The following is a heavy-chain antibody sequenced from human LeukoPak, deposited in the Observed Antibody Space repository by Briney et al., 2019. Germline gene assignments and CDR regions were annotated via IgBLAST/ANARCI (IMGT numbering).Heavy chain of an antibody. CDR3: ARGYSYGYRIDY. D-gene: IGHD5-18*01. J-gene: IGHJ4*02. V-gene: IGHV3-74*01. CDR2: INSDGSST. CDR1: GFTFSSYW. Sequence: TGGSLRLSCAASGFTFSSYWMHWVRQAPGKGLVWVSRINSDGSSTSYADSVKGRFTISRDNAKNTLYLQMNSLRAEDTAVYYCARGYSYGYRIDYWGQGTLVTVSS.